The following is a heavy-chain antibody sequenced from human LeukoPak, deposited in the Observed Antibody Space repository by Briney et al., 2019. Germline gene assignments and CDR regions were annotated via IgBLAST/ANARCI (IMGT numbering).Heavy chain of an antibody. V-gene: IGHV4-59*12. J-gene: IGHJ5*02. D-gene: IGHD6-13*01. CDR1: GGSISSYY. CDR3: ARALPAAGNPWFDT. CDR2: IYYSGST. Sequence: SETLSLTCTVSGGSISSYYWSWIRQPPGKGLEWIGYIYYSGSTNYNPSLKSRVTISVDTSKNQFSLQLNSVTPEDTAVYYCARALPAAGNPWFDTWGPGTLVTVSS.